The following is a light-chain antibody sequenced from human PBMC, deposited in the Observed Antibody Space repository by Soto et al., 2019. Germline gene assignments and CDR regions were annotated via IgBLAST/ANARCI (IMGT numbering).Light chain of an antibody. CDR1: SGHSSYA. J-gene: IGLJ3*02. V-gene: IGLV4-69*01. CDR3: QTCGSGTPWV. CDR2: LNSDGSH. Sequence: QSVLTQSPSASASLGASVTLTCTLSSGHSSYAIAWHQQQPEKGPRYFMKLNSDGSHSKGDGIPDRFSGSSSGAERYLTISSLQSEDEADYYCQTCGSGTPWVFGGGTKLTVL.